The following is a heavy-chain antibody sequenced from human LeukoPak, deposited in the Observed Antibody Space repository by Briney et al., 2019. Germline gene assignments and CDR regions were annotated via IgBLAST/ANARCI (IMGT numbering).Heavy chain of an antibody. CDR2: MNPNSGNT. CDR1: GGTFSSYA. D-gene: IGHD2-15*01. J-gene: IGHJ3*02. Sequence: ASVKVSCKASGGTFSSYAINWVRQATGQGLEWMGWMNPNSGNTGYAQKFQGRVTMTRNTSISTAYMELSSLRSEDTAVYYCARGRRWPRAFDIWGQGTMVTVSS. CDR3: ARGRRWPRAFDI. V-gene: IGHV1-8*02.